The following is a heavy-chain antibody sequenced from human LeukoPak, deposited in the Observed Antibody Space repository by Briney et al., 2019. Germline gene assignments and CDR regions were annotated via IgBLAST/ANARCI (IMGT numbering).Heavy chain of an antibody. J-gene: IGHJ5*02. D-gene: IGHD3-3*01. CDR2: IYHSGST. V-gene: IGHV4-59*12. Sequence: PSETLSLTCTVSGGSISSYYWSWIRQPPGKGLEWIGSIYHSGSTYYNPSLKSRVTISVDTSKNQFSLKLSSVTAADTAVYYCARDSPTIFGVDTNWFDPWGQGTLVTVSS. CDR1: GGSISSYY. CDR3: ARDSPTIFGVDTNWFDP.